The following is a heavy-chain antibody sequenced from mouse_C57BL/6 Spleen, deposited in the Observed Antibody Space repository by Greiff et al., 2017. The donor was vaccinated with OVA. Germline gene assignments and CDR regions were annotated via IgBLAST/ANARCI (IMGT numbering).Heavy chain of an antibody. J-gene: IGHJ4*01. Sequence: VQLVESGAELARPGASVKLSCKASGYTFTSYGISWVKQRTGQGLEWIGEIYPRSGNTYYNEKFKGKATLTADKSSSTAYMELRSLTSEDSAVYFCARSGDSSGYYAMDYWGQGTSVTVSS. CDR3: ARSGDSSGYYAMDY. CDR1: GYTFTSYG. CDR2: IYPRSGNT. D-gene: IGHD3-2*02. V-gene: IGHV1-81*01.